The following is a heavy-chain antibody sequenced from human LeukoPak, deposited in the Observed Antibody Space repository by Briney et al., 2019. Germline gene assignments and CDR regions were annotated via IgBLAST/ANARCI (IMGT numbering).Heavy chain of an antibody. Sequence: GGSLRLSCAASGFTFRRHGMHWVRQAPGKGRDWVAFIRNDGSGQYYADSVTGRFTISRDDSKNTLNLQMNSLRPEDTAVYYCTKGVGGSANYYYMDVWGKGTTVTVSS. D-gene: IGHD3-10*01. J-gene: IGHJ6*03. CDR3: TKGVGGSANYYYMDV. V-gene: IGHV3-30*02. CDR1: GFTFRRHG. CDR2: IRNDGSGQ.